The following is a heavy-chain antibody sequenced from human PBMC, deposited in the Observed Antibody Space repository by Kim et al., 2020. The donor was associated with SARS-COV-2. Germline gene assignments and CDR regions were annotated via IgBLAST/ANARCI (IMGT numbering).Heavy chain of an antibody. Sequence: GGSLRLSCAASGFTFSSYWMSWVRQAPGKGLEWVANIKQDGSEKYYVDSVKGRFTISRDNAKNSLYLQMNSLRAEDTAVYYCARDGGAVVPAAMGYYFDYWGQGTLVTVSS. J-gene: IGHJ4*02. CDR2: IKQDGSEK. CDR3: ARDGGAVVPAAMGYYFDY. D-gene: IGHD2-2*01. CDR1: GFTFSSYW. V-gene: IGHV3-7*05.